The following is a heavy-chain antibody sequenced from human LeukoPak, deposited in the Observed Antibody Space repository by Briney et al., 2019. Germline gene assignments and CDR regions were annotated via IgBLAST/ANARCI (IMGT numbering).Heavy chain of an antibody. CDR1: GYTFTSDY. Sequence: ASVKVSCKASGYTFTSDYMHWVRQAPGQGLEWMGIINPSGGSTSYAQKFQGRVTMTRDTSTSTVYMELSSLRSEDTAVYYCAREIYPKNCTNGVCYRAADYYYYMDVWGKGTTVTVSS. J-gene: IGHJ6*03. CDR2: INPSGGST. CDR3: AREIYPKNCTNGVCYRAADYYYYMDV. D-gene: IGHD2-8*01. V-gene: IGHV1-46*01.